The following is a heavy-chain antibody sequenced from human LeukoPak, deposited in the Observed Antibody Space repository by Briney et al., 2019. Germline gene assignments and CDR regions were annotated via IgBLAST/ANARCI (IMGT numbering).Heavy chain of an antibody. CDR3: GKHHEEGSGWYVDY. J-gene: IGHJ4*02. CDR2: ISGIVGST. D-gene: IGHD6-19*01. Sequence: GGSLRLSCVASGFTFISYDLSCLGPAPGQGLEGVSTISGIVGSTYNADSVKGRFSISRENSQNTLYLQMTSLRAEDTVVYYCGKHHEEGSGWYVDYWGQGTLVTVSS. CDR1: GFTFISYD. V-gene: IGHV3-23*01.